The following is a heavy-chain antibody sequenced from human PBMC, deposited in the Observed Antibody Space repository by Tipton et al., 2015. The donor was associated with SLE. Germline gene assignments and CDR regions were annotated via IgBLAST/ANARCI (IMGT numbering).Heavy chain of an antibody. V-gene: IGHV3-23*03. CDR1: GFTFSSYA. CDR3: AKDLDSSSST. J-gene: IGHJ5*02. D-gene: IGHD6-13*01. Sequence: SLRLSCAASGFTFSSYAMSWVRQAPGKGLEWVSVIYSGGSTYYADSVKGRFTIPRDNSKNTLYLQMNSLRAEDTAVYYCAKDLDSSSSTWGQGTLVTVSS. CDR2: IYSGGST.